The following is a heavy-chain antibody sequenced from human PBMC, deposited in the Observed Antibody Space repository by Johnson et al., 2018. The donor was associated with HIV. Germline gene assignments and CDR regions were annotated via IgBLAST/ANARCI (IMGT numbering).Heavy chain of an antibody. Sequence: VQLVESGGGLVQPGGSLRLSCAASRFTISSYWMNWVRQAPGKGLVWVSRINSDGSSTSYADSVKGRFTISRDNAKNTLYLQMNSLRAEDTAVYYCARDRVWFGELSNAFDIWGQGTMVTVSS. J-gene: IGHJ3*02. CDR2: INSDGSST. CDR3: ARDRVWFGELSNAFDI. D-gene: IGHD3-10*01. V-gene: IGHV3-74*01. CDR1: RFTISSYW.